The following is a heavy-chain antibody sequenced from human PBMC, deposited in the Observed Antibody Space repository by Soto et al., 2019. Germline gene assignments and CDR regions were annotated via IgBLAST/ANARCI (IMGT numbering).Heavy chain of an antibody. D-gene: IGHD2-2*01. J-gene: IGHJ1*01. CDR2: INSDGSST. V-gene: IGHV3-74*01. CDR1: GFSFSSYW. Sequence: VQLVESGGGLVQPGGSLRLSCAASGFSFSSYWMHWVRHAPGKGLVWVSRINSDGSSTTYADSVKGRFTISRNNAKNTLYLQMNSLTPEDTAVYYCAKGVPAATRYFQHWGQGTLATVSS. CDR3: AKGVPAATRYFQH.